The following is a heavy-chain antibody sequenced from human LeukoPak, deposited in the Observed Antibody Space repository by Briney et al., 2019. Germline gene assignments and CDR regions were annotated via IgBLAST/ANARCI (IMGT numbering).Heavy chain of an antibody. V-gene: IGHV1-2*02. CDR1: GYTFTGYY. Sequence: ASVKVSCKASGYTFTGYYMHWVRQAPGQGLEWMGWINPNSGGTNYAQKFQGRVTMTRDTSISTVYMELSSLRSEDTAVYYCARETQRRPSDILTGSNPPGVWGQGTLVTVSS. CDR3: ARETQRRPSDILTGSNPPGV. J-gene: IGHJ4*02. CDR2: INPNSGGT. D-gene: IGHD3-9*01.